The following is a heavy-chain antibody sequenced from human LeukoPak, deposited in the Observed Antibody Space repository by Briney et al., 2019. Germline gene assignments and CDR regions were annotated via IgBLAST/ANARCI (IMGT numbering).Heavy chain of an antibody. V-gene: IGHV4-34*01. J-gene: IGHJ5*02. CDR2: INYSRST. CDR3: ARERRFLEWLFDEGFDP. Sequence: SETLSLTCAVYSGSFSGYYWSWIRQPAGKGLEWIGEINYSRSTNYNPSLKSRVTISVDTSKNQFSLKLSSVTAADTAVYYCARERRFLEWLFDEGFDPWGQGTLVTVSS. CDR1: SGSFSGYY. D-gene: IGHD3-3*01.